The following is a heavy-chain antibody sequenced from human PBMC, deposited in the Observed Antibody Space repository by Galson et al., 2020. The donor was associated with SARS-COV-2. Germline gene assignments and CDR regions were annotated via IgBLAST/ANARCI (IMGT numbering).Heavy chain of an antibody. J-gene: IGHJ6*02. CDR2: ISAYNSDT. D-gene: IGHD3-16*02. V-gene: IGHV1-18*01. Sequence: ASVKVYCKASGYTFNTYGFTWVRQAPGQGLEWMGWISAYNSDTKSAQKFQGRVTLTTDTSTSTAYMELRSLRSDDTAAYYCSRDPRLEGGHYERTLGSYLTPHYCYCSLDVWGQGTTVSVSS. CDR3: SRDPRLEGGHYERTLGSYLTPHYCYCSLDV. CDR1: GYTFNTYG.